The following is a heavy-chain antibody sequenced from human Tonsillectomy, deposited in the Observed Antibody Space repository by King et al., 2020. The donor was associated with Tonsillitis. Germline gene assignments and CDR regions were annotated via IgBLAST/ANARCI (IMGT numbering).Heavy chain of an antibody. D-gene: IGHD2/OR15-2a*01. J-gene: IGHJ4*02. CDR1: GGTFSSYA. CDR3: AREGTSSAFDY. CDR2: IIPILVIA. Sequence: VQLVQSGAEVKKPGSSVKVSCKASGGTFSSYAISWWRQAPGQGREWMVRIIPILVIANYAQKFQDKVTITADKSTNTAYLELSSLRSEDTAVYYCAREGTSSAFDYWGQGTLVTVSS. V-gene: IGHV1-69*04.